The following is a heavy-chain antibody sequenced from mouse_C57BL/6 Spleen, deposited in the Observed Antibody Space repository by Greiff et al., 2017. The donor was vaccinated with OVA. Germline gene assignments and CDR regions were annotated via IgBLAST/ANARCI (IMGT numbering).Heavy chain of an antibody. CDR1: GFTFSSYA. CDR2: ISSGGDYI. CDR3: TRVGYGSNPYFDY. Sequence: EVKLLESGEGLVKPGGSLKLSCAASGFTFSSYAMSWVRQTPEKRLEWVAYISSGGDYIYYADNVKGRFTISRDNARNTLYLQMSSLKSEDTAMYYCTRVGYGSNPYFDYWGQGTTLTVSS. J-gene: IGHJ2*01. V-gene: IGHV5-9-1*02. D-gene: IGHD1-1*02.